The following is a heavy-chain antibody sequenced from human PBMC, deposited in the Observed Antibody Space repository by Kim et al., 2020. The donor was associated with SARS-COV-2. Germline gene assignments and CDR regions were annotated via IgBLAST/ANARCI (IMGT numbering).Heavy chain of an antibody. V-gene: IGHV3-7*01. Sequence: GGSLRLSCAASGFTFSSYWMSWVRQAPGKGLEWVANIKQDGSEKYYVDSVKGRFTISRDNAKNSLYLQMNSLRAEDTAVYYCARGRTHQLLWFGESHAFDIWGQGTMVTVSS. CDR3: ARGRTHQLLWFGESHAFDI. CDR2: IKQDGSEK. CDR1: GFTFSSYW. J-gene: IGHJ3*02. D-gene: IGHD3-10*01.